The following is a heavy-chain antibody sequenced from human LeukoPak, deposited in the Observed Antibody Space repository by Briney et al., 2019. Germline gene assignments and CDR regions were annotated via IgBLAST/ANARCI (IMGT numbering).Heavy chain of an antibody. CDR3: ARDSVYDSSGYGD. V-gene: IGHV3-11*01. CDR1: GFTFSDYY. Sequence: SGGSLRLSCAASGFTFSDYYMNWIRQAPGKGLEWVSYISSSGSTIYYADSVKGRFTISRDNAKNSLYLQMNSLRAEDTAVYYCARDSVYDSSGYGDWGQGTLVTVSS. J-gene: IGHJ1*01. D-gene: IGHD3-22*01. CDR2: ISSSGSTI.